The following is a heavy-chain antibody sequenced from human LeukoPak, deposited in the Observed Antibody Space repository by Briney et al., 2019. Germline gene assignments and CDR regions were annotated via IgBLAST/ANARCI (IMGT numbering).Heavy chain of an antibody. Sequence: GGSLRLSRAGSGFTFISYAMSWVRQAPGKGLEWVSAIGGGGGSTDYADSVKGRFTISIDNSKNTLYLQMNSLRAEDTAVYYCAKDVRGYSRPFDYWGQGTLVTVSS. CDR1: GFTFISYA. V-gene: IGHV3-23*01. D-gene: IGHD3-10*02. J-gene: IGHJ4*02. CDR3: AKDVRGYSRPFDY. CDR2: IGGGGGST.